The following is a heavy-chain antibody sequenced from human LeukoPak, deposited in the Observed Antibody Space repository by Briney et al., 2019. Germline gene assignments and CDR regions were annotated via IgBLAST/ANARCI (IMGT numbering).Heavy chain of an antibody. J-gene: IGHJ4*02. CDR1: GGSFSGYY. D-gene: IGHD3-10*01. CDR3: ARRVTMVREIDY. CDR2: INHSGST. Sequence: SETLSLTCAVYGGSFSGYYWSWIRQPPGKGLEWIGEINHSGSTNYNPSLKSRVTISVDTSKNQFSLKLSSVTAADTAVYYCARRVTMVREIDYWGQGTLVTVSS. V-gene: IGHV4-34*01.